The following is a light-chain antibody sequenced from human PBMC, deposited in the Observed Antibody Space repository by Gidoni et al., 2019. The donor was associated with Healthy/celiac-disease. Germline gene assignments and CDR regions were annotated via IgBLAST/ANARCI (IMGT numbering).Light chain of an antibody. CDR1: SSNIGSNY. Sequence: QSVLTQPPSASGTPGQRVTISCSGSSSNIGSNYVYWYQQLPGTAPKLLIYCNNQRPSGVPDRFSGSKSGTSASLAISGLRSEDEADYYCAAWDDSLSGPVFGGGTKLTVL. V-gene: IGLV1-47*02. CDR3: AAWDDSLSGPV. CDR2: CNN. J-gene: IGLJ3*02.